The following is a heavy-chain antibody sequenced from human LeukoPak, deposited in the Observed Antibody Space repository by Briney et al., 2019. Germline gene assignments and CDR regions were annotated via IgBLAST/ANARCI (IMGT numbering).Heavy chain of an antibody. CDR3: AKNGDVYGDVFDY. CDR1: GFTFSSYA. CDR2: ISGSGGST. D-gene: IGHD4-17*01. J-gene: IGHJ4*02. Sequence: GGTLRLSCASSGFTFSSYAMSWVRQAPGKGLEGVSAISGSGGSTYYADSVKGRFTISRDNSKNTLYLQMNSLRAEDTAVYYCAKNGDVYGDVFDYWGQGTLVTVSS. V-gene: IGHV3-23*01.